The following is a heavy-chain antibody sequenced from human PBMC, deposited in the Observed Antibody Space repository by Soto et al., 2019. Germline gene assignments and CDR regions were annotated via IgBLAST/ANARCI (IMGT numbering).Heavy chain of an antibody. CDR3: AKDQDGSGSYYGDY. D-gene: IGHD3-10*01. Sequence: EVQLLESGGGLVQPGGSLRLSFAASGFTFSSYAMSWVRQAPGKGLEWVSAISGSGGSTYYADSVKGRFTISRDNSKNTLYLQMNSLRAEDTAVYYCAKDQDGSGSYYGDYWGQGTLVTVSS. CDR2: ISGSGGST. V-gene: IGHV3-23*01. CDR1: GFTFSSYA. J-gene: IGHJ4*02.